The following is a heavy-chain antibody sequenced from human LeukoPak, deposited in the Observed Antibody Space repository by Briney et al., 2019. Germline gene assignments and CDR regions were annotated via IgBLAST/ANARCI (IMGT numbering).Heavy chain of an antibody. Sequence: SETLSLTCTVSGGSISSHYWSWIRQPPGKGLEWIGYIYYSGSTNYNPSLKSRVTISVDTSKNQFSLKLSSVTAADTAVYYCARGSDYDLWSGYYLFDYWGQGTLVTVSS. CDR1: GGSISSHY. V-gene: IGHV4-59*11. CDR2: IYYSGST. D-gene: IGHD3-3*01. CDR3: ARGSDYDLWSGYYLFDY. J-gene: IGHJ4*02.